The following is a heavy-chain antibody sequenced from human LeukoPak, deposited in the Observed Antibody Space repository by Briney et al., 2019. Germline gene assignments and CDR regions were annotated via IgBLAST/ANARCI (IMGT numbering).Heavy chain of an antibody. V-gene: IGHV1-24*01. CDR1: GYTLTELS. Sequence: GASVKVSCKVSGYTLTELSMHWVRQAPGKGLEWMGGFDPEDGETIYAQKFQGRVTMTEDTSTDTAYMELSSLRSEDTAAYYCATVRYDSSGYYFDYWGQGTLVTVSS. D-gene: IGHD3-22*01. CDR3: ATVRYDSSGYYFDY. J-gene: IGHJ4*02. CDR2: FDPEDGET.